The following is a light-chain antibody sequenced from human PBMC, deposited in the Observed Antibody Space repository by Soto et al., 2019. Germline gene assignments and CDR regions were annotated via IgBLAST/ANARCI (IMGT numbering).Light chain of an antibody. V-gene: IGKV3-20*01. CDR1: ERIYSAY. J-gene: IGKJ5*01. Sequence: EFVLTQSPGTLSFSRGERATLSCRASERIYSAYLGWYQQKPGQAPRLLIYGTSSRATGIPDRFSGSGSGTDFTLTISRLEPEDFAVYYCQQYGNSPITFGQGTRLEIK. CDR3: QQYGNSPIT. CDR2: GTS.